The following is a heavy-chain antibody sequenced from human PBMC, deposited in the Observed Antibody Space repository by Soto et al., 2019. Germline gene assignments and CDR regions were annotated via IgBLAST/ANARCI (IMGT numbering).Heavy chain of an antibody. CDR1: GFTFSSYS. CDR3: ARVGGDDELGMEV. CDR2: ISSSSSYI. Sequence: PGGPLTLSWAGSGFTFSSYSMNWVRQAPWKGLEWVSSISSSSSYIYYADSVKGRFTISRDNAKNSLYLQMNSLRAEDTAVYYCARVGGDDELGMEVWAQAPPVTVSS. V-gene: IGHV3-21*01. D-gene: IGHD2-21*02. J-gene: IGHJ1*01.